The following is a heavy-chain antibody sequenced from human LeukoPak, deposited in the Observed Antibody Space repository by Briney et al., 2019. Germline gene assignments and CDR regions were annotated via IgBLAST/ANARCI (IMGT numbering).Heavy chain of an antibody. J-gene: IGHJ4*02. Sequence: GGSLRLSCTASGFIFSDHYMSWVRQAPGKGLEWVANIKKDGSEKYYVDSVKGRLTISRDNAKNSLYLQMNSLRAEDTAVYYCARAISSSWYEEALDYWGQGTLVTVSS. D-gene: IGHD6-13*01. CDR1: GFIFSDHY. CDR2: IKKDGSEK. CDR3: ARAISSSWYEEALDY. V-gene: IGHV3-7*01.